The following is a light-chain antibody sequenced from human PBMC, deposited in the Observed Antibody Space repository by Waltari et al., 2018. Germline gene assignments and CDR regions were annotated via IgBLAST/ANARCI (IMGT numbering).Light chain of an antibody. V-gene: IGLV1-47*01. Sequence: QSVLTQPPSASGTPGQRVTISCSGSSSNIGSNHVSWYQQLPGTAPKLLIYRNNQRPSGVPDRFSGSKSGTSASLAISGLRSEDEADYYCAAWDDSLSGPVVFGGGTKLTVL. CDR2: RNN. CDR1: SSNIGSNH. J-gene: IGLJ2*01. CDR3: AAWDDSLSGPVV.